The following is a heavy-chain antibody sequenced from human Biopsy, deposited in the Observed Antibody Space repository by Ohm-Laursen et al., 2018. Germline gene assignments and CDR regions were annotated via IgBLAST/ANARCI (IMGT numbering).Heavy chain of an antibody. J-gene: IGHJ4*02. CDR2: IYYTGNT. CDR3: ARQGIRGYYEY. Sequence: GTLSLTCAISGVSISSSASYWGWFRQSPGMGLVWIGNIYYTGNTYYNPSLDSRLTISEDTSKNHFSLKLSSVTAADTAVYYCARQGIRGYYEYWGQGSLVTVSS. D-gene: IGHD3-22*01. V-gene: IGHV4-39*01. CDR1: GVSISSSASY.